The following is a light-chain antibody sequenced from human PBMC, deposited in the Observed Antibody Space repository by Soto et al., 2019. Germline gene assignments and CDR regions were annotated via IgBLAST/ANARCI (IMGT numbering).Light chain of an antibody. Sequence: DIQMTQSPSSLSASIGDRDTITCRASQGISTYLGWYQQKPGKVPKSLIYSASNLQSGVPSRFSASGSGTEFTLTITDMQPDDFATYYCQQYYRYPWMFGQGTKVEIK. CDR1: QGISTY. V-gene: IGKV1-16*01. CDR3: QQYYRYPWM. J-gene: IGKJ1*01. CDR2: SAS.